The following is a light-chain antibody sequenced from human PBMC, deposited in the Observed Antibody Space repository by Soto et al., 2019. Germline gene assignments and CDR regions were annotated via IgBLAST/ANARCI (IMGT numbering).Light chain of an antibody. CDR1: QSVSSN. CDR2: AAS. Sequence: EIVMTQSPATLSVSPGERATLSCRASQSVSSNLAWYQQKPGQAPRLLIYAASTRAPGIPARFSGSGSGAEFTLTISSLQSEDFAIYYCQQYNTWPTLGQGTRLEIK. CDR3: QQYNTWPT. V-gene: IGKV3-15*01. J-gene: IGKJ5*01.